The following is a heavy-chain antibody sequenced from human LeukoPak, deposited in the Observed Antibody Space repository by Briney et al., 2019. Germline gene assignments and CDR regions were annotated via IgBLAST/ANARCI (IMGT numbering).Heavy chain of an antibody. CDR1: GDSVSSHNTA. J-gene: IGHJ5*02. CDR2: TYYRSKWYN. CDR3: ARDFDYYASGTYYRVGFDP. D-gene: IGHD3-10*01. Sequence: SSQTLSLTCAISGDSVSSHNTAWNWIRQSPSRGLEWLGRTYYRSKWYNDYAVSVKSRLTIKPDTSNNQFSLQLNSVTPEDTAVYYCARDFDYYASGTYYRVGFDPWGQGTLVTVSS. V-gene: IGHV6-1*01.